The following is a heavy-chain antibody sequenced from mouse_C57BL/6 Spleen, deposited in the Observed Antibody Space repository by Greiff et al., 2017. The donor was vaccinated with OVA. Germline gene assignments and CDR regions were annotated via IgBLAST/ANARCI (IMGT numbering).Heavy chain of an antibody. V-gene: IGHV1-64*01. CDR3: ARQVWDSYYFDY. Sequence: QVQLQQPGAELVKPGASVKLSCKASGYTFTSYWVHWVKQRPGQGLEWIGMIHPNSGSTNYNEKFKSKATLTVDKSSSTAYMQLSSLTSEDSAVYYCARQVWDSYYFDYWGQGTTLTVSS. J-gene: IGHJ2*01. CDR1: GYTFTSYW. D-gene: IGHD4-1*01. CDR2: IHPNSGST.